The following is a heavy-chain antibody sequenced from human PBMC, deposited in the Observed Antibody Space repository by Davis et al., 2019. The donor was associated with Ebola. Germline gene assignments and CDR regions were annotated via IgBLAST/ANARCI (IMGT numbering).Heavy chain of an antibody. CDR1: GFTFSRFG. D-gene: IGHD5-24*01. CDR2: ISYDGSEK. V-gene: IGHV3-30*03. J-gene: IGHJ4*02. CDR3: ARGVSRDGYNYRWYFDY. Sequence: GESLKISCAASGFTFSRFGMHWVRQPPGKGLEWLTYISYDGSEKFYADSVKGRFSISRDNSKNTLYLQMNSLRAEDTAVYYCARGVSRDGYNYRWYFDYWGQGTLVTVSS.